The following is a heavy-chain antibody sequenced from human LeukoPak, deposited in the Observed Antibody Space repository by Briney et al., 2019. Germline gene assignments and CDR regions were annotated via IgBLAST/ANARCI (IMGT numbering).Heavy chain of an antibody. CDR2: INPNSGGT. J-gene: IGHJ4*02. CDR1: GYTFTGYY. Sequence: ASVKVSCKASGYTFTGYYMHWVRQAPGQGLEWMGWINPNSGGTNYAQKFQGRVTMTEDTSTDTAYMELSSLRSEDTAVYYCATGLAWELNFDYWGQGTLVTVSS. D-gene: IGHD1-26*01. CDR3: ATGLAWELNFDY. V-gene: IGHV1-2*02.